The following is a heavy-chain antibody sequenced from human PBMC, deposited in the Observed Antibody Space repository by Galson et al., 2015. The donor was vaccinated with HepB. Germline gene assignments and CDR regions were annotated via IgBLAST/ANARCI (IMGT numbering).Heavy chain of an antibody. J-gene: IGHJ6*03. CDR1: GFTFSSNW. Sequence: SLRLSCAASGFTFSSNWMHWVRQAPGKGLVWVSRINRDGSTTTYADSVKGRFTISRDNTKNTLYLQVNSLRAEETAVYYCARAGLPYFDSYLDVWGKGTTVTVSS. CDR2: INRDGSTT. V-gene: IGHV3-74*01. D-gene: IGHD3-9*01. CDR3: ARAGLPYFDSYLDV.